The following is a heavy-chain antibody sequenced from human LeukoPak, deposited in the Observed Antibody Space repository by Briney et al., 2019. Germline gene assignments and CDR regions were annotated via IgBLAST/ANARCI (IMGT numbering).Heavy chain of an antibody. CDR1: GLILRSNY. J-gene: IGHJ3*02. CDR2: IYSGGDT. D-gene: IGHD6-6*01. V-gene: IGHV3-53*04. CDR3: AREGLAARRAFDI. Sequence: PGGSLILSCTASGLILRSNYMSWVRQAPGKGLDWVSVIYSGGDTYYADSVKGRFTVSRHTSKNTLYLQMNSLRPEDTAVYYCAREGLAARRAFDIWGQGTMVTVSS.